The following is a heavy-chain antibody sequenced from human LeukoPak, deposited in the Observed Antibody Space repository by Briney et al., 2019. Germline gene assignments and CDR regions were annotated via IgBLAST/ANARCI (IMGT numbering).Heavy chain of an antibody. J-gene: IGHJ4*02. D-gene: IGHD7-27*01. CDR3: AKDLNWGGR. V-gene: IGHV3-23*01. CDR2: ISGSGVT. CDR1: GFTFSTSA. Sequence: GGSLRLSCAASGFTFSTSAMTWVRQAPGKGLEWVSGISGSGVTDYADSMKGRFTISRDNSKNTLYLQMNSLRAEDTAVYYCAKDLNWGGRWGQGTLVTVSS.